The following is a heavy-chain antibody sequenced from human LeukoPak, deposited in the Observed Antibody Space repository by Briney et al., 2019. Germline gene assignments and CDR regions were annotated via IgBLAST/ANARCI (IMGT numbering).Heavy chain of an antibody. J-gene: IGHJ4*02. CDR3: ARGELQAPVVTTTPPFDY. D-gene: IGHD2-21*02. CDR1: GFTFSSYA. Sequence: GGSLRLSCAASGFTFSSYAMHWVRQAPGKGLEWVAVISYDGSNKYYADSVKGRFTISRDNSKNTLYLQMNSLRAEDTAVYYCARGELQAPVVTTTPPFDYWGQGTLVTVSS. V-gene: IGHV3-30-3*01. CDR2: ISYDGSNK.